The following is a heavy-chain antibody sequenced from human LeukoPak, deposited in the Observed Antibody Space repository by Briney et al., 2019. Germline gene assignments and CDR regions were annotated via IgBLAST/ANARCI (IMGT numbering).Heavy chain of an antibody. V-gene: IGHV4-34*01. D-gene: IGHD2-2*01. CDR1: GGSFSGYY. J-gene: IGHJ4*02. CDR2: INHNGST. CDR3: ARHLGPSHSDY. Sequence: PSETLSLTCAVYGGSFSGYYWSWIRQPPGKGLEWIGEINHNGSTNYNPSLKSRVTISVDTSKNQFSLKLSSVTAADTAVYYCARHLGPSHSDYWGQGTLVTVSS.